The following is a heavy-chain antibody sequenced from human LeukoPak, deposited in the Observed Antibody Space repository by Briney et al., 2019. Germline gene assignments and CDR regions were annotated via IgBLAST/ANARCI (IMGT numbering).Heavy chain of an antibody. D-gene: IGHD6-13*01. V-gene: IGHV1-69*13. J-gene: IGHJ4*02. CDR3: ARGIAAAGTGFDY. CDR2: IIPIFGTA. Sequence: SVKVSCKASGGTFSSFAISWVRQAPGQGLEWMGGIIPIFGTANYAQKFQGRVTITADESTSTAYMELSSLRSEDTAVYYCARGIAAAGTGFDYWGQGTLVTVSS. CDR1: GGTFSSFA.